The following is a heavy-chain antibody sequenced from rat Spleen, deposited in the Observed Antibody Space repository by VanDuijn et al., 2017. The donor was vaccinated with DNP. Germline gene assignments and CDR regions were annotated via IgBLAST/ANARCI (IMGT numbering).Heavy chain of an antibody. V-gene: IGHV5-7*01. D-gene: IGHD1-9*01. CDR2: ISYDGSST. J-gene: IGHJ2*01. CDR1: GFTFSDYN. CDR3: AKGDYGYNYYFDY. Sequence: EVQLVESGGGLVQPGRSLKLSCAASGFTFSDYNMAWVRQAPKKGLEWVATISYDGSSTYYRDSVKGRFTISRDNAKSTLYLQMESLRSEDTATYYCAKGDYGYNYYFDYWGQGVMVTVSS.